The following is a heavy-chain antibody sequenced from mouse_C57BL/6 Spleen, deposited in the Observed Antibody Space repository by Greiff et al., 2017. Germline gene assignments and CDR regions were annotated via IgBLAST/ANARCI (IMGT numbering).Heavy chain of an antibody. Sequence: EVQLVESGPELVKPGASVKISCKASGYSFTGYYMNWVKQSPEKSLEWIGEINPSTGGTTYNQKFKAKATLTVDKSSSTAYMQLKSLTSEDSAVYYCARGGLYYDYDDGFAYWGQGTLVTVSA. CDR3: ARGGLYYDYDDGFAY. CDR2: INPSTGGT. D-gene: IGHD2-4*01. J-gene: IGHJ3*01. CDR1: GYSFTGYY. V-gene: IGHV1-42*01.